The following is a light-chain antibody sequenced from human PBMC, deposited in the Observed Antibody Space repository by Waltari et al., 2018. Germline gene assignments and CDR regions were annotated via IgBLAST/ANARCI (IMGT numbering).Light chain of an antibody. CDR1: QSVLYSSNNKNY. Sequence: TINCKSSQSVLYSSNNKNYLAWYQQKPGQPPKLLIYWASTRESGVPDRFSGSGSGTDFTLTISSLQAEDVAVYCCQQYYSTPLTFGPGTKVDIK. V-gene: IGKV4-1*01. CDR3: QQYYSTPLT. CDR2: WAS. J-gene: IGKJ3*01.